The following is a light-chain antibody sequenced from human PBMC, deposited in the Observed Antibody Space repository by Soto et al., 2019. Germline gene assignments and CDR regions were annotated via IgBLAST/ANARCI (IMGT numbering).Light chain of an antibody. V-gene: IGLV1-51*01. Sequence: QSVLTQPPSVSAAPGQRVTISCSGSRSNIGSHFVSWYQQLPGSAPKLLNYDSKKRPSGIPDRFSGSKSGTSATLHITGLQAGDEADYYCGTWDSSLRVVVFGGGTKVTVL. J-gene: IGLJ2*01. CDR2: DSK. CDR3: GTWDSSLRVVV. CDR1: RSNIGSHF.